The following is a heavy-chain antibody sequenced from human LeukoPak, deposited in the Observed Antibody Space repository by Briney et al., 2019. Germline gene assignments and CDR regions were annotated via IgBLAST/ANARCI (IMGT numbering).Heavy chain of an antibody. CDR3: ARAKCHDY. CDR1: GFTFSSCW. J-gene: IGHJ4*02. Sequence: PGGSLRLSCAASGFTFSSCWMSWVRQAPGKGLEWVANIKQDGSEKYYVDSVKGRFTISRDNAKNSLYLQMNSLRAEDTAVYYCARAKCHDYWGQGTLVTVSS. CDR2: IKQDGSEK. D-gene: IGHD5/OR15-5a*01. V-gene: IGHV3-7*01.